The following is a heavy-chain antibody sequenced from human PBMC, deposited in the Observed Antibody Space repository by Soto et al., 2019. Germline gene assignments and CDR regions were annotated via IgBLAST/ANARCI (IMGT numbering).Heavy chain of an antibody. CDR2: IYPGDSDT. D-gene: IGHD6-6*01. J-gene: IGHJ6*02. CDR3: ARGGLLYSSSPDYYYYGMDV. Sequence: GESLKISCKGSGYSFTSYWIGWVRQMPGKGLEWMGIIYPGDSDTRYSPSFQGQVTITADESTSTAYMELSSLRSEDTAVYYCARGGLLYSSSPDYYYYGMDVWGQGTTVTVSS. CDR1: GYSFTSYW. V-gene: IGHV5-51*01.